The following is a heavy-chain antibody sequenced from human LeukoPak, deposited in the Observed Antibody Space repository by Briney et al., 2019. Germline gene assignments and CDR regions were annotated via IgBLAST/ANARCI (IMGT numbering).Heavy chain of an antibody. V-gene: IGHV1-69*13. Sequence: SVKVSCKASGGTFSSYAISWVRRAPGQGLEWMGGIIPIFGTANYAQKFQGRVTITADESTSTAYMELSSLRSEDTAVYYCARAGYYYDSSGSYFDYWGQGTLVTVSS. CDR3: ARAGYYYDSSGSYFDY. D-gene: IGHD3-22*01. J-gene: IGHJ4*02. CDR2: IIPIFGTA. CDR1: GGTFSSYA.